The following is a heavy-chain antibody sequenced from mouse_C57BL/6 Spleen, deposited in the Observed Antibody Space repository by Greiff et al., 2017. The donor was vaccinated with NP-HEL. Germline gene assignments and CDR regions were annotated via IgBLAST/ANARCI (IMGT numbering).Heavy chain of an antibody. CDR2: IDPSDSET. V-gene: IGHV1-52*01. J-gene: IGHJ2*01. Sequence: QVQLQQPGAELVRPGSSVKLSCKASGYTFTSYWMHWVKQRPIQGLEWIGNIDPSDSETHYNQKFKDKATLTVDKSSSTAYMQRSSLTSEDAAVYYCAANSYYFDYWGQGTTLTVSS. CDR1: GYTFTSYW. CDR3: AANSYYFDY. D-gene: IGHD4-1*02.